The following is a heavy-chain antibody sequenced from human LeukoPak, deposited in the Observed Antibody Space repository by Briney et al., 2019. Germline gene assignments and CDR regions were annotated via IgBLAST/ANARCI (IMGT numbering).Heavy chain of an antibody. CDR1: GFTFSSCA. V-gene: IGHV3-23*01. CDR2: ISGSGGST. CDR3: TTDNGDYGRAWWFDP. Sequence: GASLRLSCAASGFTFSSCAMSWVRQAPGKGLEWVSAISGSGGSTYYADSVKGRFTISRDNSKNTLYLQMNSLRAEDTAVYYCTTDNGDYGRAWWFDPWGQGTLVTVSS. J-gene: IGHJ5*02. D-gene: IGHD4-17*01.